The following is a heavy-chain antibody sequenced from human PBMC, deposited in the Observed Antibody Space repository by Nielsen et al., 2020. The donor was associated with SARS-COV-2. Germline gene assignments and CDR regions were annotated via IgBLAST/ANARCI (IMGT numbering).Heavy chain of an antibody. J-gene: IGHJ4*02. CDR2: ISGSGGST. Sequence: GESLKISCAASGFTFSSYAMSWVRQAPGKGLEWVSAISGSGGSTYYADSVKGRFTISRDNSKNTLYLQMNSLRAEDTAVYYCAKDYRTYGSGSYYFDYWGQGTLVTVSS. CDR3: AKDYRTYGSGSYYFDY. CDR1: GFTFSSYA. V-gene: IGHV3-23*01. D-gene: IGHD3-10*01.